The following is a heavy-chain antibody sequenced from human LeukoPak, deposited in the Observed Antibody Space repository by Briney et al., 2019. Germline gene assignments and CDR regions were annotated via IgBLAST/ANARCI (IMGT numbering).Heavy chain of an antibody. CDR1: GYSISSGYY. V-gene: IGHV4-38-2*01. Sequence: SETLSLTCAVSGYSISSGYYWGWIRQPQGKGLEWIGSIYHSGSTYYNPSLKSRVTISVDTSKNQFSLKLSSVTAADTAVYYCARSGGDYVSYYYYYGMDVWGKGTTVTVSS. D-gene: IGHD4-17*01. CDR2: IYHSGST. CDR3: ARSGGDYVSYYYYYGMDV. J-gene: IGHJ6*04.